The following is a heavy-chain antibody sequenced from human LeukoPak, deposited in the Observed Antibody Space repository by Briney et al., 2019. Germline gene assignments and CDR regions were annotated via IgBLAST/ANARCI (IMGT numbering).Heavy chain of an antibody. Sequence: PSETLSLTCTVSGGSISSSSYYWGWIRQPPGKGLEWIGSIYYSGSTYYNPSLKSRVTISVDTSKNQFSLKLSSVTAADTAVYYCARGTFVFVDPWGQGTLVTVSS. CDR2: IYYSGST. CDR1: GGSISSSSYY. J-gene: IGHJ5*02. D-gene: IGHD3-16*01. V-gene: IGHV4-39*07. CDR3: ARGTFVFVDP.